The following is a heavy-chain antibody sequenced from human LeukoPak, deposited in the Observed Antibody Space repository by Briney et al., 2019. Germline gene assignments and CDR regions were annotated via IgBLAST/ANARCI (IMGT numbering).Heavy chain of an antibody. V-gene: IGHV5-51*01. J-gene: IGHJ4*02. D-gene: IGHD4-23*01. CDR1: GYSFTSYW. Sequence: KIGESLKISCKGSGYSFTSYWIGWVRQMPGKGLEWMGIIYPGDSDTRYSPSFQGQVTISADKSISTAYLQWSSLKASDTAMYYCARHTLSYGGNSGGMLWGQGTLVTVSS. CDR3: ARHTLSYGGNSGGML. CDR2: IYPGDSDT.